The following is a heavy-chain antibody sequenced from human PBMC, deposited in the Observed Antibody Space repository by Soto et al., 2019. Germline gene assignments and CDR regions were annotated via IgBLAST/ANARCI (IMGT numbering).Heavy chain of an antibody. J-gene: IGHJ1*01. CDR2: IRSKAYGWTT. V-gene: IGHV3-49*03. CDR1: GFTFGDYA. Sequence: EVQLVESGGGLVQPGRSLRLSCTASGFTFGDYAMSWFRQAPGKGLEWVGFIRSKAYGWTTEYAASVKGRFTISRDDSKSIAYLQMKSLKTEDTAVYYCTGRREPYDSAPEYFQHWGQGTLVTVSS. CDR3: TGRREPYDSAPEYFQH. D-gene: IGHD3-22*01.